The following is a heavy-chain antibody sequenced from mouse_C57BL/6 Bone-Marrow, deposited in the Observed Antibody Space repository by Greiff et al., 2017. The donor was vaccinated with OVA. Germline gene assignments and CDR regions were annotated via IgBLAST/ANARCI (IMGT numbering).Heavy chain of an antibody. J-gene: IGHJ1*03. CDR1: GYTFTDYN. Sequence: EVQLQQSGPELVKPGASVKIPCKASGYTFTDYNMDWVKQSHGKSLEWIGDINPNNGGTIYNQKFKGKATLTVDKSSSTAYMELRSLTSEDTAVYYCGITTVVAPYFDVWGTGTTVTVSS. CDR3: GITTVVAPYFDV. D-gene: IGHD1-1*01. V-gene: IGHV1-18*01. CDR2: INPNNGGT.